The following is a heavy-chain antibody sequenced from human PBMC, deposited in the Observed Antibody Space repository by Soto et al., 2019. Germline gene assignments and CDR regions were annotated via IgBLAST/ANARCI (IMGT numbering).Heavy chain of an antibody. V-gene: IGHV4-59*01. CDR1: GGSISRYY. D-gene: IGHD3-9*01. J-gene: IGHJ4*02. CDR2: IYYSGIT. CDR3: ARVLTTMGVYCDY. Sequence: QVQLQESGPGLVKPSETLSLPCTISGGSISRYYWSWIRQPPGKGLEWIGYIYYSGITNYNHSLKSRVTISVDTSKNQFSLKLSSVTAADTAVYYCARVLTTMGVYCDYWGQGTLVTVSS.